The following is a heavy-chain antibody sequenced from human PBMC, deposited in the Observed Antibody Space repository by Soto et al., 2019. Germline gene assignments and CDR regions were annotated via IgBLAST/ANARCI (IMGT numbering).Heavy chain of an antibody. D-gene: IGHD3-9*01. V-gene: IGHV2-70*04. Sequence: SGPTLVNPTQTLTLTCTFSGFSLSTSAMRVSWIRQPPGKALEWLARIDWDDDKFYSTSLKTRLTISKDTSKNQVVLTITNMYPVGRPTYYSARLEIAGYPLDFWGQGTLVTVSS. CDR3: ARLEIAGYPLDF. CDR1: GFSLSTSAMR. J-gene: IGHJ4*02. CDR2: IDWDDDK.